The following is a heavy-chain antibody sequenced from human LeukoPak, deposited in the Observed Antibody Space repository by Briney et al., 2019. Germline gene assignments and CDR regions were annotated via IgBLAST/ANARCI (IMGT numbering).Heavy chain of an antibody. V-gene: IGHV4-39*07. J-gene: IGHJ4*02. CDR2: IYYSGST. D-gene: IGHD3-16*02. CDR1: GGSISSSSYY. CDR3: ARIYYDYVWGSYRYPDY. Sequence: SETLSLTCTVSGGSISSSSYYWGWIRQPPGKGLEWIGSIYYSGSTYYNPSLKSRVTISVDTSKNQFSLKLSSVTAADTAVYYCARIYYDYVWGSYRYPDYWGQGTLVTVSS.